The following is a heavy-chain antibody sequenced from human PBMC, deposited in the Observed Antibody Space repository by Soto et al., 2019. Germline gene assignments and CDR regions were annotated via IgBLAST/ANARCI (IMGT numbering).Heavy chain of an antibody. CDR1: GASVSSAEHY. Sequence: QVQLQESGPGLVKASQTLSLTCTLSGASVSSAEHYWSWIRQPPGKGLEWIGYSYYSGGSYYNASLQSRVTNSVDTSQNQFSLRLTSVTAADTAVYYCARLSGYDPAGAADKWGPGILVSVSS. CDR3: ARLSGYDPAGAADK. J-gene: IGHJ4*02. D-gene: IGHD5-12*01. CDR2: SYYSGGS. V-gene: IGHV4-30-4*01.